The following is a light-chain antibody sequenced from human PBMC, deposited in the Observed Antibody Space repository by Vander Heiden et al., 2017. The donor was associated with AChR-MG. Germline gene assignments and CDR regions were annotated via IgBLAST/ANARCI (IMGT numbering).Light chain of an antibody. Sequence: SYELTQPPSVSVSSGQTASITCPGDKVGNKYICWYQQKPGQSPVLLIYQNNTRPSGIPERFSGSNSGNTATLTIGGTQSVDEADYFCQAWDTRSHWVFGGGTTLTVL. J-gene: IGLJ3*02. CDR3: QAWDTRSHWV. CDR1: KVGNKY. V-gene: IGLV3-1*01. CDR2: QNN.